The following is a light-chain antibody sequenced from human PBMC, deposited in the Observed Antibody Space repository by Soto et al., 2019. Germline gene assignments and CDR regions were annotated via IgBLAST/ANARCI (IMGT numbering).Light chain of an antibody. J-gene: IGLJ2*01. Sequence: QSVLTQPPSVSGAPGQRVTISCTGSSSNIGADYEVHWYQKVQGTAPKLLIYSDSNRPSGVPDRFSGSKSGTSASLAITGLQAEDEADYYCQSYDSSLSGSVFGGGTKLTVL. CDR2: SDS. CDR3: QSYDSSLSGSV. CDR1: SSNIGADYE. V-gene: IGLV1-40*01.